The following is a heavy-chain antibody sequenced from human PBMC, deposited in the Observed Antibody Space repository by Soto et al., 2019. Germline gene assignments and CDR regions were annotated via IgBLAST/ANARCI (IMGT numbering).Heavy chain of an antibody. D-gene: IGHD2-8*02. V-gene: IGHV3-23*01. CDR3: AKPGYSRYWSAHFDY. CDR1: GFTLSSYA. Sequence: GGSLRLSFAASGFTLSSYAMSWFRQAPGKGLEWVSTIRGSGGSTYYADSVKGRFTISRDNSKNTLYLQMNSLRAEDTAVYYCAKPGYSRYWSAHFDYWGKGTQVTVSS. J-gene: IGHJ4*02. CDR2: IRGSGGST.